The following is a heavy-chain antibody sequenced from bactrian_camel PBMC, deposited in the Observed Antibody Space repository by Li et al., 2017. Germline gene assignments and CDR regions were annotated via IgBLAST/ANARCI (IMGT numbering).Heavy chain of an antibody. CDR1: GITEGTNC. V-gene: IGHV3S54*01. CDR2: IMILGATT. J-gene: IGHJ4*01. D-gene: IGHD2*01. CDR3: AADLARYCGAFSGFFVRAS. Sequence: HVQLVESGGGSVQAGGSLRLSCEVSGITEGTNCIGWFRQAPGKEREGVAAIMILGATTYYADSVKGRFTISQDNAKNMVYLQVNSLKAEDTAMYYCAADLARYCGAFSGFFVRASWGQGTQVTVSS.